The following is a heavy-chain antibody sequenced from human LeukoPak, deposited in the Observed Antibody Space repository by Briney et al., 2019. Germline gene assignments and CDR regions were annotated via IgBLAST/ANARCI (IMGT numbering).Heavy chain of an antibody. J-gene: IGHJ4*02. CDR1: GYTFTSYG. Sequence: ASVKVSCKASGYTFTSYGISWVRQAPGQGLQWMGWISAYNGNTNYAQKLQGRVTMTTDTSTSTAYMELRSLRSDDTAVYYCARDIEEGSSSWYKRYYFVYWGQGTLVTVSS. CDR3: ARDIEEGSSSWYKRYYFVY. CDR2: ISAYNGNT. D-gene: IGHD6-13*01. V-gene: IGHV1-18*01.